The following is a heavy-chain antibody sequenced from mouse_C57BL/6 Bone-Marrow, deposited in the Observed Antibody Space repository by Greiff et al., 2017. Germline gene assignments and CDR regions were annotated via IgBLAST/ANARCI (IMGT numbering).Heavy chain of an antibody. CDR2: ISDGGSYT. V-gene: IGHV5-4*01. J-gene: IGHJ4*01. D-gene: IGHD1-1*01. CDR1: GFTFSSYA. Sequence: DVQLVESGGGLVKPGGSLKLSCAASGFTFSSYAMSWVRQTPEKRLEWVATISDGGSYTYYPDNVKGRFTISRDNDKNNLYLQMSHLKSEDTAMYYCARESPITTVVAVYYAMDYWGQGTSVTVSS. CDR3: ARESPITTVVAVYYAMDY.